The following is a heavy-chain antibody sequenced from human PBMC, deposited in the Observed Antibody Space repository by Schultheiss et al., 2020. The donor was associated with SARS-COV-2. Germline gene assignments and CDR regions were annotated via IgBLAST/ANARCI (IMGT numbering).Heavy chain of an antibody. V-gene: IGHV1-46*01. J-gene: IGHJ4*02. Sequence: ASVKVSCKASGYTFTSYDINWVRQATGQGLEWMGIINPSGGSTSYAQKFQGRVTMTRDTSTSTVYMELSSLRAEDTAVYYCARVLIAPYSSYGPFDYWGQGTLVTVSS. CDR2: INPSGGST. CDR1: GYTFTSYD. D-gene: IGHD6-6*01. CDR3: ARVLIAPYSSYGPFDY.